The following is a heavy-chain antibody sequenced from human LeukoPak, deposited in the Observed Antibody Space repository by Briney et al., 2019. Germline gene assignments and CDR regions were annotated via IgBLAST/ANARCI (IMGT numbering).Heavy chain of an antibody. CDR2: ISSSSSYI. CDR1: GFTFSSYS. V-gene: IGHV3-21*01. D-gene: IGHD6-19*01. CDR3: ARDRDYVSSGWSSYAFDI. J-gene: IGHJ3*02. Sequence: KPGGSLRLSCAASGFTFSSYSMNWVRQAPGKGLEGVSSISSSSSYIYYADSVKGRSTISRDNAKNSLYLQMNSLRAEDTAVYYCARDRDYVSSGWSSYAFDIWGQGTMVTVSS.